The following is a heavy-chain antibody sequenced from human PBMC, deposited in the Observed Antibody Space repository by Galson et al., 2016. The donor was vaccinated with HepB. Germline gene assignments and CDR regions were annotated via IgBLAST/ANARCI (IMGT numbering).Heavy chain of an antibody. CDR3: ARRNSLDN. CDR1: GFGFGVFW. D-gene: IGHD1-7*01. J-gene: IGHJ4*02. V-gene: IGHV3-7*01. CDR2: IKYDGTEQ. Sequence: SLRLSCAGSGFGFGVFWMNWVRQAPGKGLEWVANIKYDGTEQNYADSVKGRFTISRDNAKNSVDMQMFRLRADDTAVYYCARRNSLDNWGQGILVTGSP.